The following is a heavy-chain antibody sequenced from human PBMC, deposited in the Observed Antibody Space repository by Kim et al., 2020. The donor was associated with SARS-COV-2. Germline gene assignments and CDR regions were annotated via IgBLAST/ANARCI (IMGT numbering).Heavy chain of an antibody. CDR2: ISGSGGTI. V-gene: IGHV3-48*03. CDR1: GFTFSGYE. J-gene: IGHJ4*02. Sequence: GGSLRLSCAASGFTFSGYEMNWVRQAPGKGLEWVSYISGSGGTIHYAASVRGRFTISRDNAKNSLYLQMNSLRAEDTAVYYCARDGIRTVTNFDYWGQGTLVTVPS. D-gene: IGHD4-4*01. CDR3: ARDGIRTVTNFDY.